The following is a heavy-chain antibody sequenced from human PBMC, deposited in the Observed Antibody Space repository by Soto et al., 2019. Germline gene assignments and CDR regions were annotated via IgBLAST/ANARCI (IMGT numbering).Heavy chain of an antibody. CDR1: GGSISSSSYY. V-gene: IGHV4-39*01. D-gene: IGHD2-15*01. Sequence: QLQLQESGPGLVKPSETLSLTCTVSGGSISSSSYYWGWICQPPGKGLEWIGSIYYSGSTYYNPSLKSRVTISVDTSKNQFSLKLSSVTAADTAVYYCARGGIGYCSGGSCPEFDPWGQGTLVTVSS. CDR3: ARGGIGYCSGGSCPEFDP. CDR2: IYYSGST. J-gene: IGHJ5*02.